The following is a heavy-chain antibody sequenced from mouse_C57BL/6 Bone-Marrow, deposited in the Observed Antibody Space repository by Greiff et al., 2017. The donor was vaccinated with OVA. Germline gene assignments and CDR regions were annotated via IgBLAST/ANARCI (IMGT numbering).Heavy chain of an antibody. Sequence: VNVVESGAELAKPGASVRLSCKASGYTFTTYWMHWVKQRPGQGLDWIGYINPGSGYTKYNQKFKDKATLTADKSSSTAYMQLSSLTYEYSAVYFCARDYGSYGFSFWGQGTLVTVSA. J-gene: IGHJ3*01. CDR3: ARDYGSYGFSF. D-gene: IGHD1-1*01. CDR1: GYTFTTYW. V-gene: IGHV1-7*01. CDR2: INPGSGYT.